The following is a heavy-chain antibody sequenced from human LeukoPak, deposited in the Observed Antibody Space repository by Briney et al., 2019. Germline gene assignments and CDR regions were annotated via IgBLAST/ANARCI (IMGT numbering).Heavy chain of an antibody. CDR2: IKQDGSDI. CDR1: GFTFSIHW. Sequence: GGSLRLSCAASGFTFSIHWMSWVRQAPGKGLEWVACIKQDGSDIYYVDSVKGRFTISRDNAKNSLYLQLNSLRAEDTAVYYCARGGWYYFDYWGQGTLVTVPS. CDR3: ARGGWYYFDY. J-gene: IGHJ4*02. D-gene: IGHD3-22*01. V-gene: IGHV3-7*04.